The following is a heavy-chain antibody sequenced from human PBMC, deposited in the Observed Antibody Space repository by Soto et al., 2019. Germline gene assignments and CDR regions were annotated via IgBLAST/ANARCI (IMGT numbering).Heavy chain of an antibody. CDR2: INAGNGNT. CDR3: ARARREAVAGRDPPPLLGY. J-gene: IGHJ4*02. CDR1: GYTFTSYA. Sequence: QVQLVQSGAEVKKPGASVKVSCKASGYTFTSYAMHWVRQAPGQRLEWMGWINAGNGNTKYSQKFQGRVTITRDTSASTAYMELSSLRSEDTAVYYCARARREAVAGRDPPPLLGYWGQGTLVTVSS. D-gene: IGHD6-19*01. V-gene: IGHV1-3*01.